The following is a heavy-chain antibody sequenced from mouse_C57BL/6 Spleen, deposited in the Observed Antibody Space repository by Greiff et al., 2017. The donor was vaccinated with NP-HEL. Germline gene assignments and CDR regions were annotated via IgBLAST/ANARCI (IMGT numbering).Heavy chain of an antibody. V-gene: IGHV1-85*01. J-gene: IGHJ4*01. CDR2: IYPRDGST. D-gene: IGHD2-4*01. CDR1: GYTFTSYA. Sequence: QVQLQQSGPELVKPGASVKLSCKASGYTFTSYAINWVKQRPGQGLEWIGWIYPRDGSTKYNEKFKGKATLTVDKSSSTAYMELHSLTAEYSAVYFCARGIYYDYDDAMDYWGQGTSGTVSS. CDR3: ARGIYYDYDDAMDY.